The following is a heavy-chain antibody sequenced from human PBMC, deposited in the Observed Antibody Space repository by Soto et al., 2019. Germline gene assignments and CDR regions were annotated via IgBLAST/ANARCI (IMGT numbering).Heavy chain of an antibody. CDR1: GFTFSSYW. CDR3: ARERPLYSSGWNYFDY. Sequence: HPGGSLRLSCAASGFTFSSYWMSWVRQAPGKGLEWVANIKQDGSEKYYVDSVKGRFTISRDNAKNQFSLKLSSVTAADTAVYYCARERPLYSSGWNYFDYWGQGTLVTVSS. D-gene: IGHD6-19*01. V-gene: IGHV3-7*05. J-gene: IGHJ4*02. CDR2: IKQDGSEK.